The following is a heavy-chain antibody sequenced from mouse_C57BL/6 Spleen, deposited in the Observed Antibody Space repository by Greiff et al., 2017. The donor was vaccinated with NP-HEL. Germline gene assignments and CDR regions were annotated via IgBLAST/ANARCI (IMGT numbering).Heavy chain of an antibody. J-gene: IGHJ4*01. D-gene: IGHD2-4*01. CDR2: IYPGDGDT. Sequence: VQLQQSGPELVKPGASVKISCKASGYAFSSSWMNWVKQRPGKGLEWIGRIYPGDGDTNYTGKFKGKATLTADKSSSTAYMQLSSLTSEDSAVYFCAGYDYDDYYAMDYWGQGTSVTVSS. CDR1: GYAFSSSW. CDR3: AGYDYDDYYAMDY. V-gene: IGHV1-82*01.